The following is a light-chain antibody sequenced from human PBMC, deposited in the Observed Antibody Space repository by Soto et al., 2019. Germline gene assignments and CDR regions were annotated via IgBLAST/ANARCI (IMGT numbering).Light chain of an antibody. Sequence: QSALTQPASVSGSPGQSITISCTGTSRDIGSYNRVSWYQQPPGTAPKLIIYEVNHRPSGVPDRFSGSKSGNTASLTISGLQAEDEADYYCHSFTTSSTYVFGTGTKLTVL. CDR2: EVN. V-gene: IGLV2-18*02. CDR1: SRDIGSYNR. CDR3: HSFTTSSTYV. J-gene: IGLJ1*01.